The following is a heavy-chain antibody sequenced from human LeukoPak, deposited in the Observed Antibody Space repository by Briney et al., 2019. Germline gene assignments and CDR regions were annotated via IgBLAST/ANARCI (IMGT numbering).Heavy chain of an antibody. CDR3: GRGDSSGYWVGY. CDR2: ISSSSSFI. Sequence: PGGSLRLSCAAAGFSFSDYYMTWIRQAPGKGLEWVSSISSSSSFIYYADSVKGRFTISRDNAKNSLYLQMNSLRAEDTAVYYCGRGDSSGYWVGYWGQGTLVTVSS. D-gene: IGHD3-22*01. V-gene: IGHV3-21*01. J-gene: IGHJ4*02. CDR1: GFSFSDYY.